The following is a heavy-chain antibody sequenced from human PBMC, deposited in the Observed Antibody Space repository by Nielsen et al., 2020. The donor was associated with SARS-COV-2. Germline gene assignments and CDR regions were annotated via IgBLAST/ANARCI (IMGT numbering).Heavy chain of an antibody. D-gene: IGHD5-24*01. V-gene: IGHV3-13*01. CDR2: IGAAGDT. J-gene: IGHJ2*01. CDR3: AKDIGDGYNFGWYFDL. CDR1: GFTISNYD. Sequence: GESLKISCAAYGFTISNYDMHWVRQAAGKGLEWVSSIGAAGDTFYPDSVKGRFTVSRENAKNSLFLQMNSLRVGDTAVYYCAKDIGDGYNFGWYFDLWGRGTLITVSS.